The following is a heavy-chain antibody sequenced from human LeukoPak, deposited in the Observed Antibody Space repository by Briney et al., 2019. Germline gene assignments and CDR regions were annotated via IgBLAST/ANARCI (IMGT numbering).Heavy chain of an antibody. Sequence: SETLSLTCTVSGGSISSSSYYWGWIRQPPGKGLEWIGSIYYSGSTYYNPSLKSRVTISVDTSKNQFSLKLSSVTAADTAVYYCARGRGAVAGTVPIDYWGQGTLVTVSS. CDR1: GGSISSSSYY. CDR2: IYYSGST. D-gene: IGHD6-19*01. CDR3: ARGRGAVAGTVPIDY. J-gene: IGHJ4*02. V-gene: IGHV4-39*01.